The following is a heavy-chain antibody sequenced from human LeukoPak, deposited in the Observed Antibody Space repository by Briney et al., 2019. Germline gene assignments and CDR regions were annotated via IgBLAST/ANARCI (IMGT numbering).Heavy chain of an antibody. Sequence: RASVKVSCKASGYTFTSYGISWVRQAPGPGLEWMGWISAYNGNTNYAQKLQGRVTMTTDTSTSTAYMELRSLRSDDTAVYYCAREEVVAATDLFDYWGQGTLVTVSS. CDR1: GYTFTSYG. CDR2: ISAYNGNT. V-gene: IGHV1-18*04. J-gene: IGHJ4*02. D-gene: IGHD2-15*01. CDR3: AREEVVAATDLFDY.